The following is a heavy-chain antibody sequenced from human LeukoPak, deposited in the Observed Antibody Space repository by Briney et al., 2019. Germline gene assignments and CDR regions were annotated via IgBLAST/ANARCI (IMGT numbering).Heavy chain of an antibody. J-gene: IGHJ4*02. CDR3: VREEVTSAGPY. D-gene: IGHD2-2*01. CDR2: INHSGST. Sequence: SETLSLTCAVYGGSFSGYYWSWIRQPPGKGLEWIGEINHSGSTNYNPSLKSRVTISVDTSKNQFSLKLSSVTAADTAVYYCVREEVTSAGPYWGQGTLVTVSS. V-gene: IGHV4-34*01. CDR1: GGSFSGYY.